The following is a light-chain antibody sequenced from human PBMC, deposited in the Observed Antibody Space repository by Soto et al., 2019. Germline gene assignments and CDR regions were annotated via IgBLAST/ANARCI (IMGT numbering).Light chain of an antibody. V-gene: IGLV2-23*01. Sequence: QSALTQPASVSGSPGQSITISCTGTSSDVGSYNLVSWYQQHPGKAPKLMIYEGSKRPSGVSDRFSGSKSGNTASLTISGPQAEDEVDYSCCSYAGSSPSPLTVFGTGTKLPFL. CDR3: CSYAGSSPSPLTV. J-gene: IGLJ1*01. CDR1: SSDVGSYNL. CDR2: EGS.